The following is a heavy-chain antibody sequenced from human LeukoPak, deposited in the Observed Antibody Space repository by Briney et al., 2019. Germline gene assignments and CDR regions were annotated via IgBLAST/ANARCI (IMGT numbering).Heavy chain of an antibody. CDR1: GGSFSGYY. Sequence: SETLSLTCAVYGGSFSGYYWSWIRQPPGKGLEWIGEINHSGSTNYNPSLKSRVTISVDTSKNQFSLKLSSVTAADTAVYYCAREKGDYSSSLSPSGYYYGGGDAFDIWGQGTMVTVSS. J-gene: IGHJ3*02. V-gene: IGHV4-34*01. CDR2: INHSGST. D-gene: IGHD3-22*01. CDR3: AREKGDYSSSLSPSGYYYGGGDAFDI.